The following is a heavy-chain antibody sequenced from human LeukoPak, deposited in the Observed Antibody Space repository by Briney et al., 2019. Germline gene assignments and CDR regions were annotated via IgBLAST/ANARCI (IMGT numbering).Heavy chain of an antibody. Sequence: SETLSLTCTVSGGSISSYYWSWIRQPPGKGLEWIGYIYYSGSTNYNPSLKSRVTISVDTSKNQFSLKLSSVTAADTAVYYCARHKNPLTYYYGSGSNLNWFDPWGQGTLVTVSS. CDR2: IYYSGST. V-gene: IGHV4-59*08. D-gene: IGHD3-10*01. CDR1: GGSISSYY. CDR3: ARHKNPLTYYYGSGSNLNWFDP. J-gene: IGHJ5*02.